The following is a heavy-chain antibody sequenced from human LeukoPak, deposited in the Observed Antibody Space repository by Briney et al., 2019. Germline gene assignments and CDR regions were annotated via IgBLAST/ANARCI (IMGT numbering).Heavy chain of an antibody. CDR3: ARVRYCSTNRCYDREFDN. D-gene: IGHD2-2*01. J-gene: IGHJ4*02. CDR1: GGSFSGYC. Sequence: PSETLSLTCAVYGGSFSGYCWNWIRQPPGKGLEWIGEINHSGSTNYNPSLKTRVTISVDTSKNQFSLKLNSVTAADTAVYYCARVRYCSTNRCYDREFDNWGQGTLVTVSS. V-gene: IGHV4-34*01. CDR2: INHSGST.